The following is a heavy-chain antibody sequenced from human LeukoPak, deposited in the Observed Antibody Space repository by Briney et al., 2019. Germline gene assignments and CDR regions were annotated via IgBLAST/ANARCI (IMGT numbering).Heavy chain of an antibody. V-gene: IGHV3-23*01. CDR2: VSRNSEAT. CDR1: GFTFSSHE. D-gene: IGHD2-21*02. J-gene: IGHJ4*02. CDR3: AREMVTAQRYFDY. Sequence: GGSLRLSCAASGFTFSSHEMSWVRQGPGKGLEWVAVVSRNSEATDYRGSVKGRLTISRDNSKNMVYLEMNSLRAEDTAIYYCAREMVTAQRYFDYWGQGTLVTLSS.